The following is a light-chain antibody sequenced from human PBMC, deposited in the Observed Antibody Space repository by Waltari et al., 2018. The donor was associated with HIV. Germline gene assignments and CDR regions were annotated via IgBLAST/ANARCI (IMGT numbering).Light chain of an antibody. CDR2: GAS. CDR1: QSVDAM. Sequence: EIVMTQSPVTLSVSPGERATLSCRASQSVDAMLAWYQQKPGQAPRLLIYGASKRDTGVPVRFSGSGSGTEFTLTISSLQSEDYAVYYCQQYASSPSTFGGGTKVEVK. CDR3: QQYASSPST. V-gene: IGKV3-15*01. J-gene: IGKJ4*01.